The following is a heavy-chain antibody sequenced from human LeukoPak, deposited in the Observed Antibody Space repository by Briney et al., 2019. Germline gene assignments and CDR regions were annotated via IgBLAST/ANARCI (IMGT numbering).Heavy chain of an antibody. V-gene: IGHV3-23*01. J-gene: IGHJ4*02. CDR3: AKLSTLGIAAAGKQFDY. CDR2: TAPA. D-gene: IGHD6-13*01. CDR1: GFTFSDYA. Sequence: GGSLRLSCAASGFTFSDYAMTWVRQAPGKGLEWVSSTAPAHYADSVKGRFTISRDDSKNTLFLQMNSLRAEDTAVYYCAKLSTLGIAAAGKQFDYWGQGTLVTVSS.